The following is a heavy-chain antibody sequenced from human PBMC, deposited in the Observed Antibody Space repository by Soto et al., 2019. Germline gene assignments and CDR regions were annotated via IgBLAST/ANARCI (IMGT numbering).Heavy chain of an antibody. J-gene: IGHJ3*02. D-gene: IGHD3-10*01. CDR3: AKSHYYGSGSYYNDAFDI. CDR1: GFTFSSYA. V-gene: IGHV3-23*01. CDR2: ISGSGGST. Sequence: GSLRLSCAASGFTFSSYAMSWVRQAPGKGLEWVSAISGSGGSTYYADSVKGRFTISRDNSKNTLYLQMNSLRAEDTAVYYCAKSHYYGSGSYYNDAFDIWGQGTMVTVSS.